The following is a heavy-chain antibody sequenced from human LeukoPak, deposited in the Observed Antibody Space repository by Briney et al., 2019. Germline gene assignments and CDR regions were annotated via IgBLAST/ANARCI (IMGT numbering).Heavy chain of an antibody. J-gene: IGHJ6*02. CDR2: IYYSGST. Sequence: PSETLSLTCTVSGGSISSYYWSWIRQPPGKGLEWIGYIYYSGSTNYNPSLKSRVTISVDTSKNQFSLKLSSVTAADTAVYYCARDRASSGWQWGYYYYGMDVWGQGTTVTVSS. V-gene: IGHV4-59*01. D-gene: IGHD6-19*01. CDR1: GGSISSYY. CDR3: ARDRASSGWQWGYYYYGMDV.